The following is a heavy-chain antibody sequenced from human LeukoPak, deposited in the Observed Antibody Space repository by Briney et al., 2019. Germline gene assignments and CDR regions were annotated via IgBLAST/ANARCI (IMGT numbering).Heavy chain of an antibody. CDR1: GFTFSSYA. J-gene: IGHJ4*02. D-gene: IGHD3-10*01. Sequence: PGGSLRLSCAASGFTFSSYAMSWVRQAPGKGLVWVSRINNDGSSTTYADSVKGRFTFSRDNAKNTLYLQMNSLRAEDTAVYYCARETYYGSDYYFDYWGQGTLVTVSS. V-gene: IGHV3-74*01. CDR3: ARETYYGSDYYFDY. CDR2: INNDGSST.